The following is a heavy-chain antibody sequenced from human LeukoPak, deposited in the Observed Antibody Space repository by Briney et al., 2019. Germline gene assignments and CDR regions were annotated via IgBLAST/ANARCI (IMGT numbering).Heavy chain of an antibody. J-gene: IGHJ3*02. Sequence: ASVKVSCKASGYTFTGYYMHWVRQAPGQGLEWMGWINPNSGGTNYAQKFQGRVTMTRDTSISTAYMELSRLRSDDTAVYYCARDIPGEVSAFDIWGQGTMVTVSS. D-gene: IGHD7-27*01. V-gene: IGHV1-2*02. CDR3: ARDIPGEVSAFDI. CDR1: GYTFTGYY. CDR2: INPNSGGT.